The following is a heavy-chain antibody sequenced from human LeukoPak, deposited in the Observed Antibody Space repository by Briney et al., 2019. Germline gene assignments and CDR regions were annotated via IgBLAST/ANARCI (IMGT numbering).Heavy chain of an antibody. D-gene: IGHD1-26*01. J-gene: IGHJ4*02. Sequence: PGGSLRLSCAASGFTSDGCAMHWVRQAPGKGLEWVSLISGDGGGTYYADSVKGRFTISRDNSKNSPYLQMNSLRTEDTALYYCAKARVGSKWDSVDYWGQGILVTVSS. CDR3: AKARVGSKWDSVDY. V-gene: IGHV3-43*02. CDR1: GFTSDGCA. CDR2: ISGDGGGT.